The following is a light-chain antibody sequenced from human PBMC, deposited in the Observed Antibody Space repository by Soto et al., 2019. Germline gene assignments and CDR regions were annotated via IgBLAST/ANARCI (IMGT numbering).Light chain of an antibody. CDR3: QQYDNWPLT. CDR1: QSVKSN. CDR2: GAS. V-gene: IGKV3-15*01. J-gene: IGKJ4*01. Sequence: ERAMTQSPATLSVSPGERATLSCSASQSVKSNLAWYQQKPGQAPRLLISGASTRAAGIPARFSGSGSGTEFTLAISSLQSEDFAHYYCQQYDNWPLTFGGGTKVEIK.